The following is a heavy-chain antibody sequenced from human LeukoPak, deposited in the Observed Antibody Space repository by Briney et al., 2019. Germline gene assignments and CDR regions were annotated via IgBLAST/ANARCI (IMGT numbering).Heavy chain of an antibody. D-gene: IGHD6-19*01. CDR1: GDSISSYY. CDR3: AREAVAGASFDL. V-gene: IGHV4-59*08. CDR2: IYYSGST. J-gene: IGHJ2*01. Sequence: PSETLSLTCTVSGDSISSYYWSWIRQPPGKGLEWIGYIYYSGSTNYNPSLKSRVTISVDTSKNQFSLKLSSVTAADTAVYYCAREAVAGASFDLWGRGTLVTVSS.